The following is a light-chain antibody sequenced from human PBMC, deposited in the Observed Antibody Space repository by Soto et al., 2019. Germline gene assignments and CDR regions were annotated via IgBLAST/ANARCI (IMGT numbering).Light chain of an antibody. Sequence: QSVLSQPRSVSGCRGQLVAICCTGTSSDVGGYNHVSWYQHHPGKGPKLILYDVSKRPSGVPDRFSGTKSGNTASLTISGPQPEDEAEYHCCSYAGSYIDVFGTGTKVTVL. V-gene: IGLV2-11*01. J-gene: IGLJ1*01. CDR3: CSYAGSYIDV. CDR1: SSDVGGYNH. CDR2: DVS.